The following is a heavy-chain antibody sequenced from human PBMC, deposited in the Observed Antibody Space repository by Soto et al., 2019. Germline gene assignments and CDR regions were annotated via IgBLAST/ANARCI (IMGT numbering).Heavy chain of an antibody. J-gene: IGHJ4*02. CDR2: ISGSGGST. Sequence: GGSLRLSCASSGFTFSSYAMSWVRQAPGKGLEWVSAISGSGGSTYYADSVKGRFTISRDNSKNTLYLQMNSLRAEDTAVYYCAKIQSGWYVVDYWGQGTLVTVSS. CDR3: AKIQSGWYVVDY. V-gene: IGHV3-23*01. CDR1: GFTFSSYA. D-gene: IGHD6-19*01.